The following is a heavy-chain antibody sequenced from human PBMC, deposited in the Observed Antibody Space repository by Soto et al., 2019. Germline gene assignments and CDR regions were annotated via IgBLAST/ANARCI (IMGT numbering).Heavy chain of an antibody. CDR1: GFNVSAYT. CDR3: ARWEQPLFDD. J-gene: IGHJ4*02. Sequence: QVKLVESGGGVVQPGRSLRLSCAASGFNVSAYTMHWVRQAPGKGLEWVAVISSDGNHKYYTDSVKGRFTISRDTSTNTVYMQMNSLRAEDTAVYYCARWEQPLFDDWGQGTLVTVSS. V-gene: IGHV3-30-3*01. D-gene: IGHD1-26*01. CDR2: ISSDGNHK.